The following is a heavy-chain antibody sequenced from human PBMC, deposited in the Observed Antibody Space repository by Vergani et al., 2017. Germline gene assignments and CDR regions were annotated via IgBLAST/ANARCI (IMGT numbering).Heavy chain of an antibody. V-gene: IGHV3-9*01. D-gene: IGHD3-16*01. J-gene: IGHJ2*01. CDR3: VKDNDYDADGPLDL. CDR1: GFTFQAFA. Sequence: GGLVQPGGSLRLSCTASGFTFQAFAFHWVRQVSGRGLEWVSGIDRNYGVKNGNSFEGRFSISRDNAKKAVFLQMNNLRHEDTALYFCVKDNDYDADGPLDLWGRGTLVTVSS. CDR2: IDRNYGVK.